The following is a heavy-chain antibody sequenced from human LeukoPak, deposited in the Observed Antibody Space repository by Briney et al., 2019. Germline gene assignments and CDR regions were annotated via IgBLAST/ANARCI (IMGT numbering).Heavy chain of an antibody. Sequence: ASVEVSCKASGYTFTSYDINWVRQATGQGLEWMGWMNPNSGNTGYAQKFQGRVTMTRNTSISTAYMELSSLRSEDTAVYYCARVVDIVATSDFDYWGQGTLVTVSS. CDR2: MNPNSGNT. CDR1: GYTFTSYD. CDR3: ARVVDIVATSDFDY. D-gene: IGHD5-12*01. V-gene: IGHV1-8*01. J-gene: IGHJ4*02.